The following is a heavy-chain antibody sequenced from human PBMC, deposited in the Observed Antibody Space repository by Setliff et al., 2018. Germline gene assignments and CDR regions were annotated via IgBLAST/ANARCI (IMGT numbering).Heavy chain of an antibody. CDR1: VDSISSSTYY. Sequence: KPSETLSLTCTVSVDSISSSTYYWGWIRQPPGKGLEWIGSVYYSGTTKYNPSLGSRVTISVDASKNQFSLKLSSVTAADTAVYYCGSRNSDGGPEYFQHWGQGALVTVYS. CDR3: GSRNSDGGPEYFQH. CDR2: VYYSGTT. J-gene: IGHJ1*01. V-gene: IGHV4-39*01. D-gene: IGHD1-26*01.